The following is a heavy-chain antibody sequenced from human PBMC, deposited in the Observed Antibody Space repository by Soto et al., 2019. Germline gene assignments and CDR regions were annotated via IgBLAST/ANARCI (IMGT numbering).Heavy chain of an antibody. V-gene: IGHV4-31*03. Sequence: SETLSLTCTVSGGSISSGGYYWSWIRQHPGKGLEWIGYIYYSGSTYYNPSLKSRVTISVDTSKNQFSLMLSSVTAADTAVYYCARGSGSSPLVGHWFDPWRQGTVVTVFS. CDR2: IYYSGST. J-gene: IGHJ5*02. CDR3: ARGSGSSPLVGHWFDP. CDR1: GGSISSGGYY. D-gene: IGHD1-26*01.